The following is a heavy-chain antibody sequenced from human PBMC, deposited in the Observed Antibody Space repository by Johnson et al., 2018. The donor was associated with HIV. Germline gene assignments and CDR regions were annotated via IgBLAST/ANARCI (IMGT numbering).Heavy chain of an antibody. V-gene: IGHV3-30-3*01. CDR1: GFTFSSYA. Sequence: QVLLVESGGGVVQPGRSLRLSCAASGFTFSSYAMHWVRQAPGKGLEWVAVISYDGSNKYYADSVKGRFTISRDNSKNSLYLHMNSLRTEDTAIYYCARVGVIGYDLAAFDIWGQGTMVTVSS. CDR3: ARVGVIGYDLAAFDI. D-gene: IGHD5-12*01. CDR2: ISYDGSNK. J-gene: IGHJ3*02.